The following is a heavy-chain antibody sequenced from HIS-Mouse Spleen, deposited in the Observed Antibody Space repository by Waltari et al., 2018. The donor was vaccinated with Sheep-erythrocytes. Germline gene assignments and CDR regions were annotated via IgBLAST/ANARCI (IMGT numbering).Heavy chain of an antibody. Sequence: QVQLQESGPGLVKPSETLSLTCTVPGGSISRYYWSWIRQPPGKGLEWIGYIYYSGSTNYNPSLKSRVTISVDTSKNQFSLKLSSVTAADTAVYYCARFSRPRFWPVGATAFDIWGQGTMVTVSS. J-gene: IGHJ3*02. CDR1: GGSISRYY. CDR2: IYYSGST. D-gene: IGHD1-26*01. CDR3: ARFSRPRFWPVGATAFDI. V-gene: IGHV4-59*08.